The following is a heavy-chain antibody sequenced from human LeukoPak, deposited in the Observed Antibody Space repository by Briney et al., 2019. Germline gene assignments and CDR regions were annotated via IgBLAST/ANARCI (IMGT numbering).Heavy chain of an antibody. V-gene: IGHV3-9*01. CDR1: GFTFDDYA. CDR2: ISWNSGSI. D-gene: IGHD3-22*01. J-gene: IGHJ4*02. Sequence: GGSLRLSCAASGFTFDDYAMHWVRQAPGKGLEWVSGISWNSGSIGCADSVKGRFTISRDNAKNSLYLQMNSLRAEDTALYYCAKAFHYDSSGHDYWGQGTLVTVSS. CDR3: AKAFHYDSSGHDY.